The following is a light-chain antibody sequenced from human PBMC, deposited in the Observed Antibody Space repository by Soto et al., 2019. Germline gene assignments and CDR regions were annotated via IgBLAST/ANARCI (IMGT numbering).Light chain of an antibody. CDR3: QKYDSYPYT. J-gene: IGKJ2*01. V-gene: IGKV1-5*01. Sequence: DIQMTQSPSTLSASVGDRVTITCRASQSIGSWLAWYQQKPGKAPKLLIYDATSLESGVPPRFSGRGSGTECTLTISSLQTDDFETYYCQKYDSYPYTFGQGTK. CDR2: DAT. CDR1: QSIGSW.